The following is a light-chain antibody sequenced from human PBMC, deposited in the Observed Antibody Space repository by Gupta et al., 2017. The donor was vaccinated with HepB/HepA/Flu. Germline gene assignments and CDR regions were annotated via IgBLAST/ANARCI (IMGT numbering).Light chain of an antibody. CDR1: SSNIGRNV. V-gene: IGLV1-44*01. CDR2: RKN. J-gene: IGLJ1*01. Sequence: QAVLTQPPAVSGTPGHQVTISCSGSSSNIGRNVVNWYQQLPGTATPVLLSRKNQRRSAVPHRFSGGTNCDSASLVVSGRQPDDDAEEYEAAWDASMQVWDGFGTGTKVT. CDR3: AAWDASMQVWDG.